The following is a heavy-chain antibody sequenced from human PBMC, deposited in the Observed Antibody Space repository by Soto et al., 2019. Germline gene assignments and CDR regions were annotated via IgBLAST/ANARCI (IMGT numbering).Heavy chain of an antibody. D-gene: IGHD3-10*01. V-gene: IGHV3-23*01. CDR1: GFTFSSYA. Sequence: PGGALRLSCAASGFTFSSYAMSWVRQAPGKGLEWVSAISGSGGSTYYADSVKGRFTISRDNSKNTLYLQMNSLRAEDTAVYYCARDPSRHLRGVIPYYYYGMDVWGQGTTVTVSS. J-gene: IGHJ6*02. CDR2: ISGSGGST. CDR3: ARDPSRHLRGVIPYYYYGMDV.